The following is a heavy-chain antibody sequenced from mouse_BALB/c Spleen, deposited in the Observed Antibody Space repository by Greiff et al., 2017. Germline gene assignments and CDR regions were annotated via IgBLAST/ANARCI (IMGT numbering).Heavy chain of an antibody. D-gene: IGHD2-1*01. CDR2: IWGDGST. Sequence: VQLMESGPGLVAPSQSLSITCTASGFSLTGYGVNWVRQPPGKGLEWLGMIWGDGSTDYNSALKSRLSIIKDNTKSHVFLKMISLQTDDTASYYCARDNCGNGAWFDYWGQGTLVTVSA. CDR3: ARDNCGNGAWFDY. J-gene: IGHJ3*01. V-gene: IGHV2-6-7*01. CDR1: GFSLTGYG.